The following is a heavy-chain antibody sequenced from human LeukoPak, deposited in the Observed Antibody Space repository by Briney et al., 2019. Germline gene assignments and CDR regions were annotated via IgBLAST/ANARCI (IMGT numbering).Heavy chain of an antibody. CDR1: GGSISSGGYY. CDR2: IYYSGST. J-gene: IGHJ4*02. Sequence: SETLSLTCTVSGGSISSGGYYWSWICQHPGKGLEWIGYIYYSGSTYYNPSLKSRVTISVDTSKNQFSLKLSSVTAADTAVYYCARVLTDYGDHGTHYFDYWGQGTLVTVSS. V-gene: IGHV4-31*03. CDR3: ARVLTDYGDHGTHYFDY. D-gene: IGHD4-17*01.